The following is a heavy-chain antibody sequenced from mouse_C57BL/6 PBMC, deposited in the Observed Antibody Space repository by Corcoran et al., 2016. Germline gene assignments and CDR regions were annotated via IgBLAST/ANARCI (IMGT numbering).Heavy chain of an antibody. CDR1: GYTFTDYY. J-gene: IGHJ4*01. Sequence: EVQLQQSGPELLKPGASVKISCKASGYTFTDYYINWVKQSHGKSLEWIVDINPNNGGTSYNQKFKGKATLTVEKSSSTAYMELRSLTSEDSAVYYCAIYYGSPDAMDYWGQGTSVTVSS. CDR3: AIYYGSPDAMDY. V-gene: IGHV1-26*01. D-gene: IGHD1-1*01. CDR2: INPNNGGT.